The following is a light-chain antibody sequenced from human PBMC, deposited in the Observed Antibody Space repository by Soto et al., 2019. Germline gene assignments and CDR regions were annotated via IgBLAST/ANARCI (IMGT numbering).Light chain of an antibody. J-gene: IGKJ5*01. CDR3: QQYDDPPIT. Sequence: DIQMTQSPSSLPASVGDRVTITCQASQDIDKFSNWYQQKPGKAPKLLIDDASNLQPRVPSRFSGSGSGTDFTFTINTLQPEDIATYYCQQYDDPPITFGQGTRRGI. V-gene: IGKV1-33*01. CDR1: QDIDKF. CDR2: DAS.